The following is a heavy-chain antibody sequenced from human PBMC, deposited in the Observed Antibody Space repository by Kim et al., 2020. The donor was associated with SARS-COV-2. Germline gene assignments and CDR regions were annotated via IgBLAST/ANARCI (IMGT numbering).Heavy chain of an antibody. J-gene: IGHJ6*02. Sequence: GESLKISCKGSGYSFTSYWIGWVRQMPGKGLEWMGIIYPGDSDTRYSPSFQGQVTISADKSISTAYLQWSSLKASDTAMYYCARHESGSSSWYWGQYYYGMDVWGQGTTVTVSS. CDR2: IYPGDSDT. D-gene: IGHD6-13*01. CDR3: ARHESGSSSWYWGQYYYGMDV. CDR1: GYSFTSYW. V-gene: IGHV5-51*01.